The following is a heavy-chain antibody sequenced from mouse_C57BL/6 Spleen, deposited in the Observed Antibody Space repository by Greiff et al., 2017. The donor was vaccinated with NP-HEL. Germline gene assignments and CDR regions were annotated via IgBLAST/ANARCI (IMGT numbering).Heavy chain of an antibody. CDR3: ARSYYGNPYYAMDY. CDR2: IDPSDSYT. J-gene: IGHJ4*01. CDR1: GYTFTSYW. V-gene: IGHV1-50*01. Sequence: VKLQQPGAELVKPGASVKLSCKASGYTFTSYWMQWVKQRPGQGLEWIGEIDPSDSYTNYNQKFKGKATLTVDTSSSTAYMQLSSLTSEDSAVYYCARSYYGNPYYAMDYWGQGTSVTVSS. D-gene: IGHD2-10*01.